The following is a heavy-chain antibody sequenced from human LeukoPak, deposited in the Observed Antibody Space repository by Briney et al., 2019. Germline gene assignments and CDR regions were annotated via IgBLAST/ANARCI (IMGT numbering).Heavy chain of an antibody. J-gene: IGHJ4*02. Sequence: PGGSLRLSCAASGFTFSSYSMNWVRQAPGKGLEWAAVISYDGSNKYYADSVKGRFTISRDNSKNTLYLQMNSLRAEDTAVYYCAKDRYGGNSVSGYFDYWGQGTLVTVSS. CDR3: AKDRYGGNSVSGYFDY. V-gene: IGHV3-30*18. CDR2: ISYDGSNK. D-gene: IGHD4-23*01. CDR1: GFTFSSYS.